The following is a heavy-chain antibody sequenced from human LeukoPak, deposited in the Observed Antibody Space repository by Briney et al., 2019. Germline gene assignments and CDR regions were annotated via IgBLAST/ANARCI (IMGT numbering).Heavy chain of an antibody. J-gene: IGHJ4*02. CDR1: GFTFSSYG. CDR3: AKEGGCSGGTCYLDY. CDR2: IWYDGSNK. V-gene: IGHV3-33*06. D-gene: IGHD2-15*01. Sequence: GGSLRLSCAASGFTFSSYGMNWARQAPGKGMEWGAVIWYDGSNKYYADSVKGRFTISRDNSKNTLYLQMNTLRAEDTAVYYCAKEGGCSGGTCYLDYWGQGTLVTVSS.